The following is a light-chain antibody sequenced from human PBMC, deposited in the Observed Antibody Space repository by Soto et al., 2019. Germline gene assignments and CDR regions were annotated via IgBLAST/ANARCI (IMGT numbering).Light chain of an antibody. Sequence: DIQMTQSPSSLSASVGDRVTITCRASQYIRTYLKWYQQKPGKAPKLLICATSTLHSGVPSRFSGSGSGTDFTLSISSLQPEDFATYYCPQTDKTPYSFGQGTKLEIK. CDR3: PQTDKTPYS. CDR2: ATS. J-gene: IGKJ2*01. V-gene: IGKV1-39*01. CDR1: QYIRTY.